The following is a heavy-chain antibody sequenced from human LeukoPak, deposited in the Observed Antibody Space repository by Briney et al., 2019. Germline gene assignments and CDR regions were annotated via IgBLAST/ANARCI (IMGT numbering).Heavy chain of an antibody. CDR3: AKASADWYFDL. CDR2: ISWNSGTV. V-gene: IGHV3-9*03. J-gene: IGHJ2*01. CDR1: GFNFNDYA. Sequence: GRSLRLSCAASGFNFNDYAMHWVRQAPEKGLEWVSGISWNSGTVAYADSVKGRFTISRDNSKKSLYLQMNSLRAEDMALYYCAKASADWYFDLWGRGTLVTVSS. D-gene: IGHD2-2*01.